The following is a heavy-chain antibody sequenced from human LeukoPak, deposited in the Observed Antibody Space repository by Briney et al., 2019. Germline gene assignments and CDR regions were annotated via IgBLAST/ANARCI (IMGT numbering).Heavy chain of an antibody. D-gene: IGHD1-14*01. Sequence: PGGSLRLSCAASGFTFSSYWMSWVRQAPGKGLEWVANIKQDGSEKYYADSVKGRFTISRDNSKNTLYLQMNSLRAEDTAVYYCAKDSLRSKDYWGQGTLVTVSS. CDR1: GFTFSSYW. V-gene: IGHV3-7*01. CDR2: IKQDGSEK. J-gene: IGHJ4*02. CDR3: AKDSLRSKDY.